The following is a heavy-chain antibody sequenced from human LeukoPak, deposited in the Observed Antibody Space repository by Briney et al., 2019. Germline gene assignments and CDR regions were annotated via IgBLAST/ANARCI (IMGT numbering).Heavy chain of an antibody. CDR1: GFTFSNAW. Sequence: GGALRLSCAASGFTFSNAWMSWVRQAPGKGVEGVGRIKSKTDGGTTDYAAPVKGRFTISRDDSKNTLYLQMNSLKTEDTAVYYCTSQTYYYDSSGYYYHDYWGQGTLVTVSS. D-gene: IGHD3-22*01. CDR2: IKSKTDGGTT. V-gene: IGHV3-15*01. J-gene: IGHJ4*02. CDR3: TSQTYYYDSSGYYYHDY.